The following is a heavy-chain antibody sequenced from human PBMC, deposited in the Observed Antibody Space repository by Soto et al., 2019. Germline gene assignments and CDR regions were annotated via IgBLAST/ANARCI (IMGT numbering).Heavy chain of an antibody. CDR2: ISYDGSLQ. Sequence: QAQLVESGGGVVQPGRSLRLSCAASGFAFSSYGMHWVRQAPGTGLEWVAVISYDGSLQHYADSVKGRITISRDTSKNLVLLLMSSLRAEDTAVYYGASDRGYGNASVPYSWGQGTLVSVSS. CDR3: ASDRGYGNASVPYS. CDR1: GFAFSSYG. D-gene: IGHD5-18*01. J-gene: IGHJ4*02. V-gene: IGHV3-30*03.